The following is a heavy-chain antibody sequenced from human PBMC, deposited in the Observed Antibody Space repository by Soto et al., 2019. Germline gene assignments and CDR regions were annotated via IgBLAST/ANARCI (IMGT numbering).Heavy chain of an antibody. V-gene: IGHV3-23*04. CDR2: ISGSGGST. Sequence: EAQLVESGGGLVKPGGSLRLSCAASGFTFSSYAMSWVRQAPGKGLEWVSAISGSGGSTYYADSVKGRFTISRDNSKNTLYLQMNSLRAEDTAVYYCATYYYDSSGYSYLGYWGQGTLVTVSS. J-gene: IGHJ4*02. CDR3: ATYYYDSSGYSYLGY. D-gene: IGHD3-22*01. CDR1: GFTFSSYA.